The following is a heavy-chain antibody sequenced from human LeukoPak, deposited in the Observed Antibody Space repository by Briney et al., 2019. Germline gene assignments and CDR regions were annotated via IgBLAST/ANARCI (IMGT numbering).Heavy chain of an antibody. CDR3: ARASSDDTAMATPFAY. Sequence: GASVKVSCKASGYTFTSYYMHWVRQAPGQGLEWMGGIIPIFGTPNYVQKFQGRVTITADESTSTAYMELSSLRSEDTAVYYCARASSDDTAMATPFAYWGQGTLVTVSS. D-gene: IGHD5-18*01. CDR2: IIPIFGTP. CDR1: GYTFTSYY. V-gene: IGHV1-69*13. J-gene: IGHJ4*02.